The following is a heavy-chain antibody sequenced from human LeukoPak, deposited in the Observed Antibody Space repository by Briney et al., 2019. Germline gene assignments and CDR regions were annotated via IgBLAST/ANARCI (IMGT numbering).Heavy chain of an antibody. CDR1: GFSFGDYA. V-gene: IGHV3-66*01. CDR3: ASGDHLYYFDY. CDR2: IYSGGST. J-gene: IGHJ4*02. D-gene: IGHD3-10*01. Sequence: PGRSLRLSCTSSGFSFGDYAMSWVRQAPGKGLEWVSVIYSGGSTYYADSVKGRFTISRDNSKNTLYLQMNSLRAEDTAVYYCASGDHLYYFDYWGQGTLVTVSS.